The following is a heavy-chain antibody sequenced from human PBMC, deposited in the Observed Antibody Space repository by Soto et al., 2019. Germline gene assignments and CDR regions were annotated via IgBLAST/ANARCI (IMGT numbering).Heavy chain of an antibody. Sequence: GGSLRLSCATSGFTFSDYGMHWVRQAPGKGREWVAFIWYDGSKKNYEDSVKGRFTISRDKSKNTLYLQMNSLRAEDTAVYYCARALDTEYYDFWSGYYLHYYYYGMDVWGQGTTVSV. CDR2: IWYDGSKK. CDR1: GFTFSDYG. D-gene: IGHD3-3*01. CDR3: ARALDTEYYDFWSGYYLHYYYYGMDV. V-gene: IGHV3-33*01. J-gene: IGHJ6*02.